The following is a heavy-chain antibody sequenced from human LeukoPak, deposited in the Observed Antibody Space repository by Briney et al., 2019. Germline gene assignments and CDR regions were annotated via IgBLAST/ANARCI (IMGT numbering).Heavy chain of an antibody. D-gene: IGHD5-12*01. CDR2: ISAYNGNT. CDR3: ARRASYYSGYDQYYYYGMDV. J-gene: IGHJ6*04. V-gene: IGHV1-18*04. CDR1: GYTFTSYG. Sequence: GASVKVSCKASGYTFTSYGISWVRQAPGQGLEWMGWISAYNGNTNYAQKLQGRVTMTTDTSTSTAYMELRSLRSDDTAVYYCARRASYYSGYDQYYYYGMDVWGKGPTVTVSS.